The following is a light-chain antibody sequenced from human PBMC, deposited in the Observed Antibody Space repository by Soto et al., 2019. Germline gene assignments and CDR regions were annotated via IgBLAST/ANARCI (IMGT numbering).Light chain of an antibody. Sequence: EIVLTQSPGTLSLSPGETATVSCRATESLITKALAWYQQKPGQAPRLLNYGAFTRDAAIPDRFNGSGSGTDFALTISRLELEDSAVYYCQQYGVSPLTFGPGTKVEIK. CDR2: GAF. CDR3: QQYGVSPLT. J-gene: IGKJ3*01. V-gene: IGKV3-20*01. CDR1: ESLITKA.